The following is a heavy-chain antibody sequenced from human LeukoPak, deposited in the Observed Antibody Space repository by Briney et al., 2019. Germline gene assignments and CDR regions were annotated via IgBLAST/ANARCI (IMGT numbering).Heavy chain of an antibody. Sequence: ASVKVSCKASGGTFSSYAISWVRQAPGQGLEWMGGIIPIFGTANYAQKFQGRVTITADESTSTAYMELSSLRSEDTAVYYCARGWLAETTVVTPYNYWGQGTLVTVSS. D-gene: IGHD4-23*01. CDR1: GGTFSSYA. CDR2: IIPIFGTA. J-gene: IGHJ4*02. CDR3: ARGWLAETTVVTPYNY. V-gene: IGHV1-69*13.